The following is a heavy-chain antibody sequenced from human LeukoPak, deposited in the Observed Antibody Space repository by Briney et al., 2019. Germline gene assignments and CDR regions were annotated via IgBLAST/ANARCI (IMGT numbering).Heavy chain of an antibody. CDR3: ARDTLVYSSSWYYSFDY. CDR1: GHTFTSYG. D-gene: IGHD6-13*01. CDR2: ISAYNGNT. J-gene: IGHJ4*02. V-gene: IGHV1-18*01. Sequence: ASVKVSCKASGHTFTSYGISWVRQAPGQGLEWMGWISAYNGNTNYAQKLQGRVTMTTDTSTSTAYMELRSLRSDDTAVYYCARDTLVYSSSWYYSFDYWGQGTLVTVSS.